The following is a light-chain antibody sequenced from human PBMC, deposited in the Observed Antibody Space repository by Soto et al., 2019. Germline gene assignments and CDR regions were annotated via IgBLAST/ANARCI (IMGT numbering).Light chain of an antibody. V-gene: IGKV1-39*01. CDR2: AAF. CDR3: QHYNSYSEA. Sequence: IQMTQSPSSLSASLGDRVTITCRASQSISKYLNWYQHKPGKAPKLLIYAAFDLQSGVPSRFSGSGSGTEFTLTISSLQPDDFEPYYCQHYNSYSEAFGQGTKVDIK. CDR1: QSISKY. J-gene: IGKJ1*01.